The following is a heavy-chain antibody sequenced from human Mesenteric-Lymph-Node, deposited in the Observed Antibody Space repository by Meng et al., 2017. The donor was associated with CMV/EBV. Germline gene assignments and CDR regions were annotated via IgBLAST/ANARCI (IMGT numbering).Heavy chain of an antibody. CDR2: TYYSGST. CDR3: ARVRLIQYCSSTSCPYYYYGMDV. Sequence: SETLSLTCTVSGGSISSYYWSWIRQPPGKGLEWIGYTYYSGSTNYNPSLKSRVTISVDTSKNQFSLKLSSVTAADTAVYYCARVRLIQYCSSTSCPYYYYGMDVWGQGTTVTVSS. D-gene: IGHD2-2*01. V-gene: IGHV4-59*01. CDR1: GGSISSYY. J-gene: IGHJ6*02.